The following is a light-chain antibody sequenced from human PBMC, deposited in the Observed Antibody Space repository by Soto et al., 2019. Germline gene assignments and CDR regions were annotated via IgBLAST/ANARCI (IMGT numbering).Light chain of an antibody. CDR3: QRRSNAAVT. CDR2: DAF. J-gene: IGKJ5*01. Sequence: EMVLTQSPATLSLSPGESATLSWRASRSVSSYLAWYQQKPGQAPRILIYDAFNRQTEIPARFSGSGGGTEFTLTISSLEPEAFAVPYCQRRSNAAVTVGQGTRLEIK. CDR1: RSVSSY. V-gene: IGKV3-11*01.